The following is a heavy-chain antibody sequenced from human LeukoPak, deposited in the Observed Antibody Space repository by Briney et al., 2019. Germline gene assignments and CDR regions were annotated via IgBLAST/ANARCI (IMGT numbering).Heavy chain of an antibody. CDR3: VRHISTNTGYFDS. V-gene: IGHV4-39*01. Sequence: PSETLSLTCTVSGVSINSHSYYWGWTRQPPGKGLDWIGSVYYDGTSYSNPSLKSRVVVFVDTSRDQFSLDLSFVTAADTALYYCVRHISTNTGYFDSCGQGTLVSVSS. J-gene: IGHJ4*02. CDR2: VYYDGTS. CDR1: GVSINSHSYY. D-gene: IGHD5-24*01.